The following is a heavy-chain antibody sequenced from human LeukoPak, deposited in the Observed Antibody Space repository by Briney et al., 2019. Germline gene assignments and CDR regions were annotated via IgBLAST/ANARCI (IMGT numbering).Heavy chain of an antibody. Sequence: ASVKVSCKASGYTFTSYGISWVRQAPGQGLEWMGWISAYNGNTNYAQKLQGRVTMTTDTSTSTAYMELRSLRSDDTAVYYCARGRGTSGSNRDFYYYYYMDIWGKGTTVIVSS. CDR2: ISAYNGNT. CDR3: ARGRGTSGSNRDFYYYYYMDI. J-gene: IGHJ6*03. V-gene: IGHV1-18*01. CDR1: GYTFTSYG. D-gene: IGHD2-15*01.